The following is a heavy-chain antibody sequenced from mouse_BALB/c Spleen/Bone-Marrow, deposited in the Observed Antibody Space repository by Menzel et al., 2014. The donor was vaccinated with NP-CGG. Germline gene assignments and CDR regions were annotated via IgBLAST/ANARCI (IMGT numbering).Heavy chain of an antibody. CDR1: GFTFSYYA. CDR3: ARDRGDY. J-gene: IGHJ4*01. V-gene: IGHV5-9-4*01. D-gene: IGHD3-1*01. CDR2: ISSGGSYT. Sequence: EVQGVESGGGLVKPGGSLKLSCAASGFTFSYYAMSWVRQSPEQRLEWVAEISSGGSYTYYPDTVTGRFTISRDNAKNALYLEMSSLRSEDTAMFYCARDRGDYWGQGTSVTVSS.